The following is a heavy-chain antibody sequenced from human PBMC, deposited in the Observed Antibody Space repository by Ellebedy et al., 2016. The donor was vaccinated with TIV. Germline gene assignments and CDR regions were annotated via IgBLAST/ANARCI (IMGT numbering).Heavy chain of an antibody. Sequence: SLKISXAASGFTFSSYGMHWVRQAPGKGLEWVAVIWYDGSNKYYADSVKGRFTISRDNSKNTLYLQMNSLRAEDTAVYYCARGQLRYFDWLSDAFDIWGQGTMVTVSS. CDR3: ARGQLRYFDWLSDAFDI. D-gene: IGHD3-9*01. CDR2: IWYDGSNK. V-gene: IGHV3-33*01. CDR1: GFTFSSYG. J-gene: IGHJ3*02.